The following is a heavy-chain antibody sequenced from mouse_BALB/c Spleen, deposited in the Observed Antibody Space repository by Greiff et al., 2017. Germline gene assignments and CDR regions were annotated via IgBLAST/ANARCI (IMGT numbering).Heavy chain of an antibody. J-gene: IGHJ2*01. Sequence: QVQLKESGPELVKPGASVRISCKASGYTFTSYYIHWVKQRPGQGLEWIGWIYPGNVNTKYNEKFKGKATLTADKSSSTAYMQLSSLTSEDSAVYFCARGAGYGNYGYWGQGTTLTVSS. CDR3: ARGAGYGNYGY. CDR1: GYTFTSYY. V-gene: IGHV1S56*01. CDR2: IYPGNVNT. D-gene: IGHD2-1*01.